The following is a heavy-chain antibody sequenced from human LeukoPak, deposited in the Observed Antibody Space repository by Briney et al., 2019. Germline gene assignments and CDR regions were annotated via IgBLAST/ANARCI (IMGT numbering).Heavy chain of an antibody. D-gene: IGHD2-2*02. Sequence: SVKVSCKASGGTFSSYAISWVRQAPGQGHEWMGRIIPIYGTANYAQKFQGRVTITADKSTSTAYMELSSLRSEDTAVYYCARDEGYCSSTSCYNYWGQGTLVTVSS. CDR1: GGTFSSYA. J-gene: IGHJ4*02. CDR3: ARDEGYCSSTSCYNY. V-gene: IGHV1-69*06. CDR2: IIPIYGTA.